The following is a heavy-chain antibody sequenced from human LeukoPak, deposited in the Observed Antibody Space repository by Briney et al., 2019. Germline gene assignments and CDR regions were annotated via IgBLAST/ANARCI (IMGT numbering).Heavy chain of an antibody. J-gene: IGHJ4*02. Sequence: SETLSLTCTVSGGSISSYYWSWIRQPAGKGLEWIGRIYTSGSTNYNPSLKSRVTMSVDTSKNQFSLKLSSVTAADTAVYYCASGTYYYDSSGYYVENFDYWGQGTLVTVSS. CDR2: IYTSGST. CDR3: ASGTYYYDSSGYYVENFDY. D-gene: IGHD3-22*01. CDR1: GGSISSYY. V-gene: IGHV4-4*07.